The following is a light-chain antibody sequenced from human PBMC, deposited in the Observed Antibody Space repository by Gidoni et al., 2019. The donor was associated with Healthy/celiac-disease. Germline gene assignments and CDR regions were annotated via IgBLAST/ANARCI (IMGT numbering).Light chain of an antibody. Sequence: DIQLPQSPSFLSASVGDRVTITCRASQGISSYLAWYQQKPGKAPKLLIYAASTLQSGVPSRFSGSGSGTEFTLTISSLQPEDFATYYCQQLNSYLFGEGTKVEIK. J-gene: IGKJ4*01. CDR2: AAS. CDR3: QQLNSYL. CDR1: QGISSY. V-gene: IGKV1-9*01.